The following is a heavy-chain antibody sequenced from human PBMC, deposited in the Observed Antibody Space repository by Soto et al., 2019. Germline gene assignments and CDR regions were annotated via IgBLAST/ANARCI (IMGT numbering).Heavy chain of an antibody. Sequence: ATVKVSCKASGYTFTSYYMHWVRQAPGQGLEWMGIINPSGGSTSYAQKFQGRVTMTRDTSTSTVYMELSSLRSEDPAVYYCARGYCSSTSCSYDAFDIWGQGTMVTVS. CDR1: GYTFTSYY. V-gene: IGHV1-46*01. CDR3: ARGYCSSTSCSYDAFDI. CDR2: INPSGGST. J-gene: IGHJ3*02. D-gene: IGHD2-2*01.